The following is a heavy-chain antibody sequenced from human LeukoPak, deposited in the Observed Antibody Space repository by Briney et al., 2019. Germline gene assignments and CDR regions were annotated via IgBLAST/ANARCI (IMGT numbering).Heavy chain of an antibody. D-gene: IGHD2-2*01. V-gene: IGHV4-59*08. CDR3: ARHNCSSTSCHHSVDY. J-gene: IGHJ4*02. CDR2: IYYSGST. Sequence: SETLSLTCTVSGGSISSYYWSWIRQPPGKGLEWIGYIYYSGSTNYNPPLKSRVTISVDTSKNQFSLKLSSVTAADTAVYYCARHNCSSTSCHHSVDYWGQGTLVTVSS. CDR1: GGSISSYY.